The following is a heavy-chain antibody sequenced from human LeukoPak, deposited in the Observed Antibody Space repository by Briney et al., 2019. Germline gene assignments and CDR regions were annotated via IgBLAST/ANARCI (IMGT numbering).Heavy chain of an antibody. CDR3: ARVSPFDY. V-gene: IGHV3-66*01. J-gene: IGHJ4*02. CDR1: GFTVSTSY. CDR2: TYSSGTT. Sequence: GGPLRLSCAASGFTVSTSYVSWVRQAPGKGLEWVSVTYSSGTTYYADSLKGRFNISRDSSKNTVYLQINHMRVDDTAVYYCARVSPFDYWGQGTLVTVSS.